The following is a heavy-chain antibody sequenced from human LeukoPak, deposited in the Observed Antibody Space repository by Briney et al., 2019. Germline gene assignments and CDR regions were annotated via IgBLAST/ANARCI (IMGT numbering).Heavy chain of an antibody. Sequence: SETLSLTCTVSGGSISSYYWSWIRQPPGKGLEWIGYIYYGGSTNYNPSLKSRVTISVDTSKNQFSLKLSSVTAADTAVYYCAREGCYYDSSGQLCHFDYWGQGTLVTVSS. V-gene: IGHV4-59*01. CDR3: AREGCYYDSSGQLCHFDY. CDR2: IYYGGST. D-gene: IGHD3-22*01. CDR1: GGSISSYY. J-gene: IGHJ4*02.